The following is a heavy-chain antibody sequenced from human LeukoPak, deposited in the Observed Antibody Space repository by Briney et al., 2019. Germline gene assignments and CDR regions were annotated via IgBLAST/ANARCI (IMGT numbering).Heavy chain of an antibody. J-gene: IGHJ6*02. CDR1: GFTVSSNY. D-gene: IGHD3-16*02. CDR3: ARVSPRHYYYGMDV. V-gene: IGHV3-53*01. Sequence: PGGSLRLSCAASGFTVSSNYMSWVRQAPGKGLEWVSVIYSGGSTYYADSVKGRFTISRDNSKNTLYLQMNSLRAEDTAVYYCARVSPRHYYYGMDVWGQGTTVTVSS. CDR2: IYSGGST.